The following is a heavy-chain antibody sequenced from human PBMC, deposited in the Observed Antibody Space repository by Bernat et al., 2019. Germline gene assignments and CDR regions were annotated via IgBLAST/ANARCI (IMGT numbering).Heavy chain of an antibody. CDR2: IYYSGST. CDR1: GGPISSYY. CDR3: ARGMDIGAFDI. D-gene: IGHD2-2*03. J-gene: IGHJ3*02. V-gene: IGHV4-59*01. Sequence: QVQLQESGPGPVKPSETLSLTWTVPGGPISSYYWSWVRQPPGKGLERIGYIYYSGSTNHNPSLKSRVTISVDTSKNQFSLKLSSVTAADTAVYYCARGMDIGAFDIWGRGTMVTVSS.